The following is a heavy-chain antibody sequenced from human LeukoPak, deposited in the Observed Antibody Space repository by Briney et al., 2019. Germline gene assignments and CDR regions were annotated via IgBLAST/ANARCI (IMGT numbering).Heavy chain of an antibody. D-gene: IGHD1-1*01. J-gene: IGHJ6*02. CDR3: ARGTRTTATTYGMDV. V-gene: IGHV3-72*01. Sequence: PGGSLRLSCVASGLPIADFAMHWVRQAPGKGLEWVGRIRNKANSYTTEYAASVRGRFTISREDSKNSVYLQMNSLKTEDTAVYYCARGTRTTATTYGMDVWGQGTTVTVSS. CDR1: GLPIADFA. CDR2: IRNKANSYTT.